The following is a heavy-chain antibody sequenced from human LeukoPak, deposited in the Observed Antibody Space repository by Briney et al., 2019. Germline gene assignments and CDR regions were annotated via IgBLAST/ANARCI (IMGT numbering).Heavy chain of an antibody. V-gene: IGHV1-69*04. CDR2: IIPILGIA. J-gene: IGHJ4*02. CDR1: GGTFSSYA. D-gene: IGHD3-10*01. CDR3: ARRHGSFDY. Sequence: ASVKVSCKASGGTFSSYAVSWVRQAPGQGLEWMGRIIPILGIANYAQKFQGRVTITADKSTSTAYMELSSLRSEDTAVYYCARRHGSFDYWGQGTLVTVSS.